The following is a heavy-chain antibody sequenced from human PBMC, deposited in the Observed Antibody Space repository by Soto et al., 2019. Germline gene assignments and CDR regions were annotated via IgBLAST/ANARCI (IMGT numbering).Heavy chain of an antibody. Sequence: GGSLRLSCAASRFTFSDYSMNWVRQAPGKGLEWVSYISGGGETIYYADSVRGRLTFSRDNAKNSLFLQMNSLRDEDTAVYYCARESPSSQWLPTRYFDYWGQGTLVTVSS. D-gene: IGHD6-19*01. J-gene: IGHJ4*02. CDR1: RFTFSDYS. CDR3: ARESPSSQWLPTRYFDY. V-gene: IGHV3-48*02. CDR2: ISGGGETI.